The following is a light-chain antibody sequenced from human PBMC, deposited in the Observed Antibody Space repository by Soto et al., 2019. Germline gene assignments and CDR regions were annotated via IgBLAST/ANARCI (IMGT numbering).Light chain of an antibody. V-gene: IGLV2-14*01. J-gene: IGLJ1*01. CDR1: SSDVGGYNY. Sequence: QSALTQPASVSGSPGQSITISCTGTSSDVGGYNYVSWYQQHPGKAPKLMIYEVSNRPSGVSHRFSGSKSGNTASLTISGLQAEDEADYYCSSYTSSSTYVFRTGTKLTVL. CDR3: SSYTSSSTYV. CDR2: EVS.